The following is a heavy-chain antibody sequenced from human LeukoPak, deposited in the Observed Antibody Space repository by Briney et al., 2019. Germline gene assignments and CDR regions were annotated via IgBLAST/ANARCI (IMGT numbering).Heavy chain of an antibody. D-gene: IGHD5-12*01. CDR1: GFTFSSYS. CDR3: ARDYGGYDASIYYFDY. V-gene: IGHV3-21*01. J-gene: IGHJ4*02. CDR2: ISSSSSYI. Sequence: GGSLRLSCAASGFTFSSYSMNWVRQAPGKGLEWVSSISSSSSYIYYADSVKGRFTISRDNAKNSLYLQMNSLRAEDTAVYYCARDYGGYDASIYYFDYWGQGTLVTVSS.